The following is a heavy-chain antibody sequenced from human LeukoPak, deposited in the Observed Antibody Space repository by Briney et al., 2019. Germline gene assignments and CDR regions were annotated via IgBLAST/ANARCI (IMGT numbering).Heavy chain of an antibody. CDR3: ASVDYYGSGNYYNDVDY. D-gene: IGHD3-10*01. CDR1: GFTFSNYS. CDR2: ISSSSSYI. Sequence: GGSLRLSCAASGFTFSNYSMNWVRQAPGKGLEWVSSISSSSSYIYYADSVKGRFTISRDNAKNSLYLQMNSLRAEDTALYYCASVDYYGSGNYYNDVDYWAGGTLVTVSS. J-gene: IGHJ4*02. V-gene: IGHV3-21*01.